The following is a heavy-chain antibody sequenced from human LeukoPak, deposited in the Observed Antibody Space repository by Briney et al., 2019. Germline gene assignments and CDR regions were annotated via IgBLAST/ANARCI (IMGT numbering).Heavy chain of an antibody. J-gene: IGHJ4*02. V-gene: IGHV4-59*01. CDR2: IFYSGST. CDR1: GGSMSSYY. Sequence: PSETLSLTCTVSGGSMSSYYWSWIRQPPGMGLEYIGNIFYSGSTNYNPSLKSRVTISVDTSKNQFSLKLSSVTAADTAVYYCAKYSGTYLMLDHWGQGTLVTVSS. D-gene: IGHD1-26*01. CDR3: AKYSGTYLMLDH.